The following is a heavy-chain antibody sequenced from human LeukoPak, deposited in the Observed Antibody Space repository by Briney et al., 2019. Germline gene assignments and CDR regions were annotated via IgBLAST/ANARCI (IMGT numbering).Heavy chain of an antibody. Sequence: PGGSLRLSCAASGFTFSDYSMNWVRQAPVKGLEWVASTSSNSEYIHYADSVKGRFTIFRDNAKSSLHLQMNSLRAEDTAVYYCASSPYRPNSSGYYPLGHWGQGTLVTVSS. V-gene: IGHV3-21*01. J-gene: IGHJ4*02. CDR3: ASSPYRPNSSGYYPLGH. D-gene: IGHD3-22*01. CDR1: GFTFSDYS. CDR2: TSSNSEYI.